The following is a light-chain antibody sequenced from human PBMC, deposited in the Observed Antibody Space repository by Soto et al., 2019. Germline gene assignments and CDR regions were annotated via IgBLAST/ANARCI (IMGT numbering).Light chain of an antibody. CDR2: DAS. J-gene: IGKJ5*01. CDR3: QHYNRSSIT. V-gene: IGKV1-5*01. Sequence: DIHMNHSPSTLSASVLDIVTITCRASQSLNNGLAWYQQKPGKAPNLLIYDASTLERGVPSRFSGTGSGTEFTLTISSLQPDDFATYYCQHYNRSSITSGQRTRLEI. CDR1: QSLNNG.